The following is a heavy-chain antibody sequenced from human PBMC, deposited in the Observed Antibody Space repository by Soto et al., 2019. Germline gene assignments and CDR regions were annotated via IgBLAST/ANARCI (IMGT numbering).Heavy chain of an antibody. D-gene: IGHD4-17*01. Sequence: SLRLSCAASGFTFSSYAMHWVRQAPGKGLEWVAVISYDGSNKYYADSVKGRFTISRDNSKNTLYLQMNSLRAEDTAVYYCASVSTVTYDFDYWGQGTLVTVYS. CDR1: GFTFSSYA. CDR3: ASVSTVTYDFDY. V-gene: IGHV3-30-3*01. J-gene: IGHJ4*02. CDR2: ISYDGSNK.